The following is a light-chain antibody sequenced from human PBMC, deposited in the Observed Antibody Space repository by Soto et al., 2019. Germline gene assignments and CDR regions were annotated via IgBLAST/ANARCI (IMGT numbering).Light chain of an antibody. CDR2: DND. J-gene: IGLJ2*01. CDR1: SSNIGSNY. Sequence: QSVLTQPPSVSAAPGQTVTISCSGTSSNIGSNYVSWYQQLPKAAPKLLICDNDKRPSGIPDRFSGSKSGTSATLGITGLQTGDEADYYCGTWDSSLSAVVFGGGTKLTVL. CDR3: GTWDSSLSAVV. V-gene: IGLV1-51*01.